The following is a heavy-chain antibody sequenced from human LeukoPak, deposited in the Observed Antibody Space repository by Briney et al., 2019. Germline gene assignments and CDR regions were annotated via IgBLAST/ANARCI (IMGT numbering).Heavy chain of an antibody. CDR2: ISSSSSYI. CDR3: AKDAGKSSGYYGIHDY. Sequence: GGSLRLSCAASGFTFSSCSMNWVRQAPGKGLEWVSSISSSSSYIYYADSVKGRFTISRDNAKNSLYLQMNSLRAEDTAVYYCAKDAGKSSGYYGIHDYWGQGTLVTVSS. D-gene: IGHD3-22*01. V-gene: IGHV3-21*04. J-gene: IGHJ4*02. CDR1: GFTFSSCS.